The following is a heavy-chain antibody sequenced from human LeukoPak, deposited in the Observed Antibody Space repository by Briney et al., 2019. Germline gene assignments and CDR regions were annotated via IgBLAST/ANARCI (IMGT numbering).Heavy chain of an antibody. J-gene: IGHJ4*02. CDR2: ISWDGGST. V-gene: IGHV3-43D*03. D-gene: IGHD3-22*01. Sequence: GGSLRLSCAASGFTFDDYAMHWVRQAPGKGMEWVSLISWDGGSTYYADSVKGRFTISRDNSKNSLYLQMNSLRAEDTALYYCAKPSYYYDSSGYLLDYWGQGTLVTVSS. CDR1: GFTFDDYA. CDR3: AKPSYYYDSSGYLLDY.